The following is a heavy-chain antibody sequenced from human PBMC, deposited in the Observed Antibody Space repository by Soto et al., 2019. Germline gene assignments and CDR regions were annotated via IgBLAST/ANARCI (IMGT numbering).Heavy chain of an antibody. D-gene: IGHD3-10*01. CDR3: AREGSRFQH. CDR2: IKQDGSEK. Sequence: PGGSLRLSCAASGFTFISYWMSWVRQAPGKGLGWVANIKQDGSEKYYVDSVKGRFTISRDNAKNSLYLQMNSLRAEDTAVYYCAREGSRFQHWGQGTLVTVSS. CDR1: GFTFISYW. V-gene: IGHV3-7*03. J-gene: IGHJ1*01.